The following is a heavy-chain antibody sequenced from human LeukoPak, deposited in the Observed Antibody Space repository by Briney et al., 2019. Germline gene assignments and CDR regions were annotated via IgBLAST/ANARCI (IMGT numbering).Heavy chain of an antibody. J-gene: IGHJ4*02. CDR2: IYHSGST. CDR1: GYSISSGYY. V-gene: IGHV4-38-2*02. D-gene: IGHD4-23*01. Sequence: SETLSLTCTVSGYSISSGYYWGWIRQPPGKGLEWIGSIYHSGSTYYNPSLKSRVTISVDTSKNQFSLKLSSVTAADTAVYYCARSKLPLADYWGQGTLVTVSS. CDR3: ARSKLPLADY.